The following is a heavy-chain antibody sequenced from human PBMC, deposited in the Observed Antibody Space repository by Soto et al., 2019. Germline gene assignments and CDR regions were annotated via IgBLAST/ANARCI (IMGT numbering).Heavy chain of an antibody. D-gene: IGHD3-3*01. Sequence: PGGSLRLSCAASGFTVSSNYMSWVRQAPGKGLEWVSVIYSGGSTYYADSVKGRFTISRDNSKNTLYLQMNSLRAEDTAVYYCARDRSGRIDGGYYYYGMDVWGQGTTVTVSS. CDR3: ARDRSGRIDGGYYYYGMDV. V-gene: IGHV3-53*01. J-gene: IGHJ6*02. CDR1: GFTVSSNY. CDR2: IYSGGST.